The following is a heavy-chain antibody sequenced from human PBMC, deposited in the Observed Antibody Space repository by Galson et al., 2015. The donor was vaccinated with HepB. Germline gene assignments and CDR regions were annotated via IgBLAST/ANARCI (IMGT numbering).Heavy chain of an antibody. D-gene: IGHD5-12*01. CDR2: ISSTGTTM. V-gene: IGHV3-48*02. CDR3: ARARNRGGYSGYDFGY. J-gene: IGHJ4*02. CDR1: GFTFSSYT. Sequence: SLRLSCAASGFTFSSYTMNWVRQAPGKGLESVSYISSTGTTMYYADSAKGRFTISRDNAQNSLYLRMNSLRDEDTAVYYCARARNRGGYSGYDFGYWGQGTLVTVSS.